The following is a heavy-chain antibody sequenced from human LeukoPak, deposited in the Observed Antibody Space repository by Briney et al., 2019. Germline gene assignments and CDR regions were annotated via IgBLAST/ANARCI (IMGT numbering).Heavy chain of an antibody. V-gene: IGHV4-39*07. CDR2: IYYSGST. CDR1: GGSISSGSYY. Sequence: SETLSLTCTVSGGSISSGSYYWGWIRQPPGKGLEWIGSIYYSGSTYYNPSLKSRVTISVDTSKNQFSLKLSSVTAADTAVYYCARDRGGVYSGSYYDSWGQGTLVTVSS. D-gene: IGHD1-26*01. J-gene: IGHJ4*02. CDR3: ARDRGGVYSGSYYDS.